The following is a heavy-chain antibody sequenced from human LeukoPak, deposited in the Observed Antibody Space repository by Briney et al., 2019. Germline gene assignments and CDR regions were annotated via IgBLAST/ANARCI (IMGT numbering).Heavy chain of an antibody. CDR2: INTNTGNP. CDR3: ARDLGLSDSSGYYLGY. J-gene: IGHJ4*02. V-gene: IGHV7-4-1*02. Sequence: ASVKVSCKASGYTFTSYAMNWVRQAPGQGLEWMGWINTNTGNPTYAQGFTGRFVFSLDTSVSTAYLQISSLKAEDTAVYYCARDLGLSDSSGYYLGYWGQGTLVTVSS. D-gene: IGHD3-22*01. CDR1: GYTFTSYA.